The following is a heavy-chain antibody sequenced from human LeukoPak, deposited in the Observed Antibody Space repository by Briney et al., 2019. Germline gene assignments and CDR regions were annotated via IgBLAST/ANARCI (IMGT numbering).Heavy chain of an antibody. V-gene: IGHV3-23*01. J-gene: IGHJ4*01. D-gene: IGHD2-21*01. Sequence: GGSLRLSCAASGFTLSTYAVTWVRQAPGEGLEWVSSISDSGGVTFYTDSVKGRFTFSRDNSKDTLSLQMNSLSAEDTAVYYCARLGVAAHVDYWGQGTLVTVSS. CDR1: GFTLSTYA. CDR3: ARLGVAAHVDY. CDR2: ISDSGGVT.